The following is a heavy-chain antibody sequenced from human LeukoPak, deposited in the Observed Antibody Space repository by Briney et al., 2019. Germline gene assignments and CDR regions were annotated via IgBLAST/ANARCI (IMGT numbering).Heavy chain of an antibody. V-gene: IGHV3-15*01. J-gene: IGHJ4*02. D-gene: IGHD6-13*01. CDR1: GFTLSNAW. Sequence: GGSLRLSCAASGFTLSNAWMSWVRQAPGKGLEWVGRIKSKTDGGTTDYAAPVKGRFTISRDDSKNTLYLQMNSLKTEDTAVYYCTTVFYSSSWYIDYWGQGTLVTVSS. CDR3: TTVFYSSSWYIDY. CDR2: IKSKTDGGTT.